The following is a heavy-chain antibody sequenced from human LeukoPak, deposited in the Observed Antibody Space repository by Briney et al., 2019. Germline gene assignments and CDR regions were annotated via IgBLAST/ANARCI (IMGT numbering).Heavy chain of an antibody. Sequence: GGSLRLSCAASGFTFSSYWMSWVRQAPGEGLEWVANIKQDGSEKYYADSVKGRFTISRDNAKNSLYLQMNSLRAEDTALYYCAKDQTYNGEFDYWGQGTLVTVSS. CDR2: IKQDGSEK. D-gene: IGHD5-12*01. V-gene: IGHV3-7*03. CDR3: AKDQTYNGEFDY. J-gene: IGHJ4*02. CDR1: GFTFSSYW.